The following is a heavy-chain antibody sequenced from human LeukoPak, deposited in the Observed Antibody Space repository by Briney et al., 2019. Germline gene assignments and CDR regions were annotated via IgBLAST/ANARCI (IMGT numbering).Heavy chain of an antibody. Sequence: GGSLRLSCAASGFTFSSYAMSWVRQAPGKGLEWVSGISSSGGSTYFADPVKGRFTIPRDNSKNTLYLQMSSLRAEDPALYYCAKAMYSNSDKPANYWGQGTLVTVSS. V-gene: IGHV3-23*01. D-gene: IGHD6-13*01. CDR2: ISSSGGST. CDR1: GFTFSSYA. J-gene: IGHJ4*02. CDR3: AKAMYSNSDKPANY.